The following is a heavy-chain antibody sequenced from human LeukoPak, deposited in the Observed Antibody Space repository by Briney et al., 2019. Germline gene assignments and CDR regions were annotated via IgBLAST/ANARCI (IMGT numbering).Heavy chain of an antibody. CDR3: AKRDYHGSGTHGLLDY. CDR1: GFIFSNYA. V-gene: IGHV3-30*18. D-gene: IGHD3-10*01. CDR2: ISYDETNK. Sequence: PGRSLRLSCAASGFIFSNYAMHWVRQAPGKGLEWVAVISYDETNKYYADSVKGRFTISRDNSKKTLYLQMNSLRTEDTAVYYCAKRDYHGSGTHGLLDYWGQGTLVTVSS. J-gene: IGHJ4*02.